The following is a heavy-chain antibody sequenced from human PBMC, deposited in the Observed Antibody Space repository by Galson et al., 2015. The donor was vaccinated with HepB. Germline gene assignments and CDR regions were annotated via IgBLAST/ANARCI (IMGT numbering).Heavy chain of an antibody. CDR2: IYYSGST. D-gene: IGHD5-18*01. Sequence: ETLSLTCTVSGGSISSSSYYWGWIRQPPGKGLEWIGSIYYSGSTYYNPSLKSRVTISVDTSKNQFSLKLSSVTAADTAVYYCARHLIWLQADYWGQGTLVTVSS. CDR3: ARHLIWLQADY. CDR1: GGSISSSSYY. V-gene: IGHV4-39*01. J-gene: IGHJ4*02.